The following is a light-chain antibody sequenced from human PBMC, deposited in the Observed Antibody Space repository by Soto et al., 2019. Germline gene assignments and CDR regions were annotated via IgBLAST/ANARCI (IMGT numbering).Light chain of an antibody. CDR2: GVS. J-gene: IGKJ1*01. Sequence: EIVMTQSPATLSVSPGERATLFCRASQSVSRNLAWHQLKPGQAPRLLIYGVSTRATGVPARFSGSGSGTEFTLTISSLQSEDFAIYYCQQYYYWPPWTFGQGTKVAIK. V-gene: IGKV3-15*01. CDR1: QSVSRN. CDR3: QQYYYWPPWT.